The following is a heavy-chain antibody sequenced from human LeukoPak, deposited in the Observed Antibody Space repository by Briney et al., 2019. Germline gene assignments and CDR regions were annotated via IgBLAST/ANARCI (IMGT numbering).Heavy chain of an antibody. V-gene: IGHV4-34*01. J-gene: IGHJ2*01. Sequence: SETLSLTCAVYGVSFSGYYWRWIRQPPGKGLEWIGEITHSGSANYNPTLKSRVTISVYASKNQFPLKLSPVTAADTAVYDCARGRYCSSTSGRPSSWLRYFELWGRGTLVTVSS. CDR2: ITHSGSA. CDR3: ARGRYCSSTSGRPSSWLRYFEL. CDR1: GVSFSGYY. D-gene: IGHD2-2*01.